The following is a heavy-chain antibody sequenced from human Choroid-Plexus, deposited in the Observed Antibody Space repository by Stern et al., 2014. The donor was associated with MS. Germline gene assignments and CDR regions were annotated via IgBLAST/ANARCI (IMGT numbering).Heavy chain of an antibody. J-gene: IGHJ5*02. CDR2: VSYDGSNK. CDR3: AKDRQYLTYFFDH. V-gene: IGHV3-30*18. Sequence: VQLVESGGGVVQPGRPLRLSCVASGFTLGSCAMHWVRQAPGKGLEWGAGVSYDGSNKYYADSVKGRFTISRDNSKNTLYMQMSSLRPEDTAVYYCAKDRQYLTYFFDHWGQGSLVTVSS. D-gene: IGHD2/OR15-2a*01. CDR1: GFTLGSCA.